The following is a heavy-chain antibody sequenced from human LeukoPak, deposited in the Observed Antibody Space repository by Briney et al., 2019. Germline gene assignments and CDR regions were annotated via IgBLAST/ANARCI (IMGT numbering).Heavy chain of an antibody. J-gene: IGHJ4*02. CDR2: ISSSGSTI. D-gene: IGHD5-12*01. Sequence: GGSLRLSCAASGFTFSDYYMSWICQAPGKGLEWVSYISSSGSTIYYADSVKGRFTISRDNAKNSLYLQMNSLRAEDTAVYYCAGDLGGYDASGRDPFDYWGQGTLVTVSS. CDR3: AGDLGGYDASGRDPFDY. V-gene: IGHV3-11*01. CDR1: GFTFSDYY.